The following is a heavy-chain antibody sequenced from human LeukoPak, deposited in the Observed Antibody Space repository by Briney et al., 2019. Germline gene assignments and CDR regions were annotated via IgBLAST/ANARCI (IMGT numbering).Heavy chain of an antibody. CDR3: ARDITFGGVIVIPGDY. CDR1: GYTFTSYG. CDR2: ISAYNGNT. V-gene: IGHV1-18*01. Sequence: ASVKVSCKASGYTFTSYGISWVRQAPGQGLEWMGWISAYNGNTNYAQKLQGRVTMTTDTSTSTAYMELRSLRSDDTAVYYCARDITFGGVIVIPGDYWGQGTLITVSS. J-gene: IGHJ4*02. D-gene: IGHD3-16*02.